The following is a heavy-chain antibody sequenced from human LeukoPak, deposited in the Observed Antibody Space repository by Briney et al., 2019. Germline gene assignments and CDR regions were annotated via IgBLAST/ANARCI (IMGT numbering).Heavy chain of an antibody. J-gene: IGHJ4*02. V-gene: IGHV3-74*01. CDR1: GLSFSSYW. Sequence: GGSLRLSCAASGLSFSSYWMHWVRQPPGKGLVWVSQINTDGSSTNYADAVEGRFTISRDNAKNTLYLQMNSLRAEDTAVYYCVRDLESNYWGQGTLVTVSS. CDR3: VRDLESNY. CDR2: INTDGSST. D-gene: IGHD3-10*01.